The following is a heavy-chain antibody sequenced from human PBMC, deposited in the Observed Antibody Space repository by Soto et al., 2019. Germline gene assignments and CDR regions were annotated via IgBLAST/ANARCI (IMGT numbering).Heavy chain of an antibody. D-gene: IGHD4-17*01. Sequence: QVQLVQSGAEVKKPGSSVKVSCKASGGTFSSYAISWVRQAPGQGLEWMGGIIPIFGTANYAQKFQGRVTITAAGTTSTAYRELSSLRSEDTAVYYCARDRSGYGIDYWGQGTLVTVSS. J-gene: IGHJ4*02. V-gene: IGHV1-69*12. CDR1: GGTFSSYA. CDR3: ARDRSGYGIDY. CDR2: IIPIFGTA.